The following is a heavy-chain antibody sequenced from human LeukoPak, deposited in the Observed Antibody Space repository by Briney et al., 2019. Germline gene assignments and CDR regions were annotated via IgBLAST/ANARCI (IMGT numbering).Heavy chain of an antibody. CDR3: ARQRQLAPFDY. CDR2: INHSGST. Sequence: SETLSLTCAVYGGSFSGYYWSWIRQPPGKGLEWIGEINHSGSTNYNPSLKSRVTRSVDTSKNQFSLKLSSVTAADTAVYYCARQRQLAPFDYWGQGTLVTVSS. V-gene: IGHV4-34*01. CDR1: GGSFSGYY. D-gene: IGHD2-2*01. J-gene: IGHJ4*02.